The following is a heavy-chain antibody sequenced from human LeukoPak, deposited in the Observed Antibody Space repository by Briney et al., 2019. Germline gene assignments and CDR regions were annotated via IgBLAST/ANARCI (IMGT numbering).Heavy chain of an antibody. CDR3: ARERYGSGSYYTLNWFDP. J-gene: IGHJ5*02. D-gene: IGHD3-10*01. CDR1: GFTFSTYR. Sequence: PGGSLRLSCVASGFTFSTYRMHWVRQVPGKGLVWVSHVKSDGSSATYADSVEGRFTISRDNAKNSLYLQMNSLRAEDTAVYYCARERYGSGSYYTLNWFDPWGQGTLVTVSS. V-gene: IGHV3-74*01. CDR2: VKSDGSSA.